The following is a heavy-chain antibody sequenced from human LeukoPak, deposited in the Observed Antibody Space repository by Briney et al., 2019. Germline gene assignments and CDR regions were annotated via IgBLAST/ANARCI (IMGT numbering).Heavy chain of an antibody. D-gene: IGHD3-22*01. V-gene: IGHV4-59*11. J-gene: IGHJ4*02. CDR2: ISDSGST. CDR3: ARGYDSSAYYPFNY. CDR1: GGSLSTHH. Sequence: RPSETLSLTCVVSGGSLSTHHWSWIRQSPGRGLEWIGYISDSGSTNYNPSLKSRVTISVATSKNQFSLMLSSVTAADTAVYYCARGYDSSAYYPFNYWGQGTLVTVSS.